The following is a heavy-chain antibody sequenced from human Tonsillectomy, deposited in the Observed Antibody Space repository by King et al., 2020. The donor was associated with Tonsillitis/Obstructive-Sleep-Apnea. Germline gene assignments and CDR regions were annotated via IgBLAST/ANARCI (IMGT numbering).Heavy chain of an antibody. CDR1: GFTFTSYA. V-gene: IGHV3-23*04. CDR2: ISGSGGST. CDR3: AKGQGGGYYDTCGPALDD. J-gene: IGHJ4*02. D-gene: IGHD3-22*01. Sequence: VQLVESGGGLVQPGESLRLSCAASGFTFTSYAMSWVRQAPGKGLEWVSTISGSGGSTFYADSVKGRFTISRDNSKNTLYLQMNSLRADDTAVYYCAKGQGGGYYDTCGPALDDWGQGTLVTVSS.